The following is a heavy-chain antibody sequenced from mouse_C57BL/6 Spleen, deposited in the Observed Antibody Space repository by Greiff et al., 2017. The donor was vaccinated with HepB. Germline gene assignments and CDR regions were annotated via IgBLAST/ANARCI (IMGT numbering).Heavy chain of an antibody. Sequence: VQLQQSGAELVMPGASVKLSCKASGYTFTSYWMHWVKQRPGQGLEWIGEIDPSDSYTNYNQKFKGKSTLTVDKSSSTAYMQLSSLTSADSAVYYCARNDYYGSSLDYWGQGTTLTVSS. CDR1: GYTFTSYW. D-gene: IGHD1-1*01. V-gene: IGHV1-69*01. J-gene: IGHJ2*01. CDR2: IDPSDSYT. CDR3: ARNDYYGSSLDY.